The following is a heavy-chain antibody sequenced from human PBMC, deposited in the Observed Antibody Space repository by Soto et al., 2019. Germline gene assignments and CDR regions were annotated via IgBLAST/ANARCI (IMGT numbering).Heavy chain of an antibody. CDR2: IIPIFGTA. J-gene: IGHJ4*02. V-gene: IGHV1-69*13. Sequence: GASVKVSCKASGCTFSSYAISCVRQAPGQGLEWMGGIIPIFGTANYAQKFQGRVTITADESTSTAYMELSSLRSEDTAVYYCAKSTTVVIWNYFDYWGQGTLVTVPQ. CDR3: AKSTTVVIWNYFDY. CDR1: GCTFSSYA. D-gene: IGHD4-17*01.